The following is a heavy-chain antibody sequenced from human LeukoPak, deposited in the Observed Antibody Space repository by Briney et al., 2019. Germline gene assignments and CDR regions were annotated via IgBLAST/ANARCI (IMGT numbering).Heavy chain of an antibody. Sequence: GGSVRVSCAASGFTFSSYAMRWVRQDPGKGLEWVSPVSGSGGSTYYADSVKGRFTISRDNSKNTLYLQMNSLRAEDTAVYYCAKALAYCGGDCYPGNDAFDIWGQGTMVTVSS. CDR2: VSGSGGST. CDR3: AKALAYCGGDCYPGNDAFDI. J-gene: IGHJ3*02. D-gene: IGHD2-21*02. CDR1: GFTFSSYA. V-gene: IGHV3-23*01.